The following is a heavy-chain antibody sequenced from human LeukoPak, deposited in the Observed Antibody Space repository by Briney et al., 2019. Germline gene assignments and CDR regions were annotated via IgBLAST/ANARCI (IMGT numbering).Heavy chain of an antibody. CDR3: AKDGYGAYYYYMDV. V-gene: IGHV3-23*01. Sequence: GGSLRLSCAASGFTFSSYGMSWVRQAPGKGLEWVSAISGSGGSTYYADSVKGRFTISGDNSKNTLYLQMNNLRADDSAVYHCAKDGYGAYYYYMDVWGTGTTITVSS. D-gene: IGHD5-18*01. J-gene: IGHJ6*03. CDR1: GFTFSSYG. CDR2: ISGSGGST.